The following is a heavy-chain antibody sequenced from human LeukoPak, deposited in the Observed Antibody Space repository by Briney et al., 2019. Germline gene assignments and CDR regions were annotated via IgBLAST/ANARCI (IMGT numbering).Heavy chain of an antibody. J-gene: IGHJ4*02. CDR1: GFTFSSYG. D-gene: IGHD3-9*01. CDR3: ARGPPYYDILTGPLGGFDY. V-gene: IGHV3-30*02. CDR2: IRYDGSNK. Sequence: GGSLRHSCAASGFTFSSYGMHWVRQAPGKGLEWVAFIRYDGSNKYYADSVKGRFTISRDNSKNTLYLQMNSLRAEDTAVYYCARGPPYYDILTGPLGGFDYWGQGTLVTVSS.